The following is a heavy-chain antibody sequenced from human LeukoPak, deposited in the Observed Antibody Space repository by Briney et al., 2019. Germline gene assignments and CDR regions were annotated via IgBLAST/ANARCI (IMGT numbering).Heavy chain of an antibody. Sequence: PGGSLRLSCAASGFTFDDYAMHWVRQAPGKGLEWVSGISWNSGSIGYADSAKGRFTISRDNSKNTLYLQMNSLRAEDTAVYYCAKDRTSFDYWGQGTLVTVSS. CDR2: ISWNSGSI. V-gene: IGHV3-9*01. CDR1: GFTFDDYA. CDR3: AKDRTSFDY. J-gene: IGHJ4*02.